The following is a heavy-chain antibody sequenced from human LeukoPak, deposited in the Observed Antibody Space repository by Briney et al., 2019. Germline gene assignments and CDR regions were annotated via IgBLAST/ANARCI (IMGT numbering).Heavy chain of an antibody. Sequence: PGKSLRLSCAASGFTFSGYPIHWVRQAPGKGLEWVAVTVGGGDGTYYADSVKGRFTISRDNSNNTLYLQMNSLRAEDTAVYYCAKLTTSWGQGTLVTVSS. CDR1: GFTFSGYP. CDR2: TVGGGDGT. V-gene: IGHV3-23*01. D-gene: IGHD4-11*01. J-gene: IGHJ4*02. CDR3: AKLTTS.